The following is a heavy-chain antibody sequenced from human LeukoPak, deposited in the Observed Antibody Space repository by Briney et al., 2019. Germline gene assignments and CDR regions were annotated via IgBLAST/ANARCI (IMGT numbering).Heavy chain of an antibody. Sequence: SGGSLRLSCAASGFTFSSYSMNWVRQAPGKGLEWVSSISSSGSYICYADSVKGRFTISRDNAKNSLYLQINSLRAEDRAVYYCARDPYYGSNSRYYSYYGMDVWGQGTTVTVSS. CDR2: ISSSGSYI. CDR1: GFTFSSYS. D-gene: IGHD4-23*01. V-gene: IGHV3-21*01. CDR3: ARDPYYGSNSRYYSYYGMDV. J-gene: IGHJ6*02.